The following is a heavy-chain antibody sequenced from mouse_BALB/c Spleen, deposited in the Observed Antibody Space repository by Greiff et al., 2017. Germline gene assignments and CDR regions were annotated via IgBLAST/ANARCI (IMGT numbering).Heavy chain of an antibody. V-gene: IGHV1-69*02. J-gene: IGHJ3*01. D-gene: IGHD2-2*01. CDR3: AFYGYDGPFAY. Sequence: QVQLKQPGAELVKPGASVKLSCKASGYTFTSYWMHWVKQRPGQGLEWIGEIDPSDSYTNYNQKFKGKATLTVDKSSSTAYMQLSSLTSEDSAVYYCAFYGYDGPFAYWGQGTLVTVSA. CDR1: GYTFTSYW. CDR2: IDPSDSYT.